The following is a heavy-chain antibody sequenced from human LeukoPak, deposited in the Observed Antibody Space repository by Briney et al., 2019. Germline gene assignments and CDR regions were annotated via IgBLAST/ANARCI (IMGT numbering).Heavy chain of an antibody. CDR3: ARNSQSPPIVVVPAAVYYYYGMDV. J-gene: IGHJ6*04. CDR1: GGHFNSYA. Sequence: PRASVKVSFKASGGHFNSYAISWVRQAPGQGLEWMGGIIPIFGRANYAQKFQGRVTITADKSTSTAYMELSSLRSEDTAVYYCARNSQSPPIVVVPAAVYYYYGMDVWGKGTTVTVSS. V-gene: IGHV1-69*06. CDR2: IIPIFGRA. D-gene: IGHD2-2*01.